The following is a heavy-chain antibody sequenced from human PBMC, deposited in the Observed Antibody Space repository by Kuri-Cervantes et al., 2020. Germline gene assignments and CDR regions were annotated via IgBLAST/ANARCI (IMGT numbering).Heavy chain of an antibody. Sequence: SCSVSGGSISSGDYYWSWIRQPPEKGLQWIGYIYYSGNTYYNPSLESRVTISVDTSKNQFSLKLSSVTAADTAVYYCARHPGDPRYYYYYMDVWGKGTTVTVSS. CDR2: IYYSGNT. CDR3: ARHPGDPRYYYYYMDV. D-gene: IGHD7-27*01. V-gene: IGHV4-30-4*08. J-gene: IGHJ6*03. CDR1: GGSISSGDYY.